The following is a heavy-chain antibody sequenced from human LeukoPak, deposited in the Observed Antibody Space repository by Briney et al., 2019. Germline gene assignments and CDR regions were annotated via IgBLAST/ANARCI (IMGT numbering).Heavy chain of an antibody. D-gene: IGHD4-17*01. CDR1: GYTFIDYY. Sequence: ASVKVSCKASGYTFIDYYIHWVRQAPGQGLEWMGWMNPNSGNTGYAQKFQGRVTMTRNTSISTAYMELSSLRSEDTAVYYCARSGTVTTGWFDPWGQGTLVTVSS. CDR3: ARSGTVTTGWFDP. CDR2: MNPNSGNT. V-gene: IGHV1-8*02. J-gene: IGHJ5*02.